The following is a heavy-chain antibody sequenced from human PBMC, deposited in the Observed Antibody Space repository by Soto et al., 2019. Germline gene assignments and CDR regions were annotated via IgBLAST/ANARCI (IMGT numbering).Heavy chain of an antibody. J-gene: IGHJ5*02. V-gene: IGHV3-21*01. CDR1: GFTFSSYS. D-gene: IGHD6-13*01. Sequence: GGSLRLSCAASGFTFSSYSMNWVRQAPGKGLEWVSSISSSSSYIYYADSVKGRFTISRDNAKNSLYLQMNSLRAEDTAVYYCARKRGYSSSSSGWFDPWGQGTLVTVSS. CDR3: ARKRGYSSSSSGWFDP. CDR2: ISSSSSYI.